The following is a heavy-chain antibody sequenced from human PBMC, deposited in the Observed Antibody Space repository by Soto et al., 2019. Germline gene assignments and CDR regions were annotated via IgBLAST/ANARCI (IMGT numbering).Heavy chain of an antibody. CDR3: ARDRGVAPPVAGNTHYYYYMDV. V-gene: IGHV1-18*01. J-gene: IGHJ6*03. CDR2: ISAYNGNT. CDR1: GYSFTNYG. D-gene: IGHD6-19*01. Sequence: QDQLVQSGVEVKKPGASVKVSCKASGYSFTNYGITWVRQAHGQGLEWMGWISAYNGNTHYAQKFQVRVTLTTDASTIIAYLELRSLRSDDTAVYYCARDRGVAPPVAGNTHYYYYMDVWGKGTTGTVSS.